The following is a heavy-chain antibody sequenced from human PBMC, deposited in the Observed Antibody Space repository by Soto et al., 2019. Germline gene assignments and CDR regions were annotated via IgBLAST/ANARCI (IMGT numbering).Heavy chain of an antibody. Sequence: GASTRISQKRSGYPGASYLSVWVRPLPGKGREFMGIIYPGDSDTRYGPSFEGHVTISADKSSNTAYLQWNSLTASDTAIYYCARAHSNGGDQHCDVWGQGSLVTGSS. D-gene: IGHD4-4*01. CDR1: GYPGASYL. CDR2: IYPGDSDT. J-gene: IGHJ4*02. V-gene: IGHV5-51*01. CDR3: ARAHSNGGDQHCDV.